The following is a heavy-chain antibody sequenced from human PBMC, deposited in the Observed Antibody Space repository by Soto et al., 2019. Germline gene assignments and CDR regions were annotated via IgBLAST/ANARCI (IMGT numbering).Heavy chain of an antibody. CDR1: GYSFTTYW. D-gene: IGHD4-4*01. V-gene: IGHV5-51*01. CDR2: IFPSDSKT. Sequence: PGESLKISCKGSGYSFTTYWIGWVRQMPGKGLEWMGIIFPSDSKTTYSPSFQGQVTMSADKSISTAYLQWSSLQASDTAIYYCARRYSNWYFDYWGQGTLVTVSS. J-gene: IGHJ4*02. CDR3: ARRYSNWYFDY.